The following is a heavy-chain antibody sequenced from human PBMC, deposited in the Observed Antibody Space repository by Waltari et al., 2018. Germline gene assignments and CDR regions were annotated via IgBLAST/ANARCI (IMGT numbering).Heavy chain of an antibody. CDR1: GFTLSDYW. Sequence: EVQLVESGGGLVQPGGSLRLSCAATGFTLSDYWMIWVRQAPGNVPEWLDNIKKDGGAECDVDSVRGRFTISRDNAKNSLYLQMDSLRPEDTAVYYCARDQWFGFDIWGQGTMVTVSS. J-gene: IGHJ3*02. CDR2: IKKDGGAE. V-gene: IGHV3-7*01. CDR3: ARDQWFGFDI. D-gene: IGHD3-22*01.